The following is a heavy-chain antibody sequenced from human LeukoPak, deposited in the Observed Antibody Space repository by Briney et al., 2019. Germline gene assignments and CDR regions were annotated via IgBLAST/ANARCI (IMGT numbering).Heavy chain of an antibody. CDR2: FDPGEGVI. D-gene: IGHD3-10*01. CDR3: ATPYAATLVRGVIIPPFDF. Sequence: GASLKVSCTISGYTLAELSIHWVRQAPGKGLEWMGGFDPGEGVIVYAQRFQDKVTMTEDKSTDTAYVELSSLTSEDMAGFYCATPYAATLVRGVIIPPFDFWGQGTLVTVSS. V-gene: IGHV1-24*01. CDR1: GYTLAELS. J-gene: IGHJ4*02.